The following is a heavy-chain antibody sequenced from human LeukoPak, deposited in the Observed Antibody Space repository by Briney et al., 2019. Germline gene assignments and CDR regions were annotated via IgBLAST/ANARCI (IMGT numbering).Heavy chain of an antibody. Sequence: GGSLRLSCAASGFTFSNYWMSWVRQAPGKGLEWVANINQHGSEKYYVDSVKGRFTISRDNAKNSLYLQMNSLRAEDTAVYYCARAARYDYGDYFDYWGQGTLVTVSS. D-gene: IGHD4-17*01. CDR3: ARAARYDYGDYFDY. CDR1: GFTFSNYW. J-gene: IGHJ4*02. CDR2: INQHGSEK. V-gene: IGHV3-7*01.